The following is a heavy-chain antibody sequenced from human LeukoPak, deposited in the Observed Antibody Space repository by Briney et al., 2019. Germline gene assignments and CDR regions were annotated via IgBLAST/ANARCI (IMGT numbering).Heavy chain of an antibody. D-gene: IGHD4-23*01. Sequence: PGGSLRLSCAASGFTFDDYAMHWVREAPGKGLEWVSGISWNSGSIGYADSVKGRFTISRDNAKNSLYLQMDSLRAEDMALYYCAKDTDNDYGGNATSFDYWGQGTLVTVSS. V-gene: IGHV3-9*03. CDR3: AKDTDNDYGGNATSFDY. J-gene: IGHJ4*02. CDR2: ISWNSGSI. CDR1: GFTFDDYA.